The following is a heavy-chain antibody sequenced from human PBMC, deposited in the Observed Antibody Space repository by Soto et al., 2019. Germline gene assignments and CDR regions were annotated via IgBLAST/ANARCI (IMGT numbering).Heavy chain of an antibody. J-gene: IGHJ6*03. CDR1: GFSFSDYS. D-gene: IGHD3-16*01. V-gene: IGHV3-11*01. CDR3: AIDLHKMLSHKHYYYYLVV. Sequence: QVQLVESGGDLVKPGGSLRLSCVASGFSFSDYSMTWMRQAPGGGLDFVSFISNTAITVYYADSVKGRFTISRDNARNSVYLQMNSLRAEDAAVYYCAIDLHKMLSHKHYYYYLVVWGTATTVTVSS. CDR2: ISNTAITV.